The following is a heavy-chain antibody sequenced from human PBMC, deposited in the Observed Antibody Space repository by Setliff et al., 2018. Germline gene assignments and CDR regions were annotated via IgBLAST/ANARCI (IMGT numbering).Heavy chain of an antibody. J-gene: IGHJ4*02. D-gene: IGHD2-8*01. V-gene: IGHV1-3*01. Sequence: ASVKVSCKASGYTFTNYALHWVRQAPGQRLEWMGWINPGNGNTKYSQKFQGRVTMTTDASTNTAYMELRGLSSDDTAVYYCSRLVRYCSKTTCQTASGAEVWGQGTLVTVSS. CDR2: INPGNGNT. CDR1: GYTFTNYA. CDR3: SRLVRYCSKTTCQTASGAEV.